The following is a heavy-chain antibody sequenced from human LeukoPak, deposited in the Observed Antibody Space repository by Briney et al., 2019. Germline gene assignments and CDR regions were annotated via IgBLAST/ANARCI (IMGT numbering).Heavy chain of an antibody. CDR3: ARDRGRGSSSKLDP. V-gene: IGHV3-21*01. D-gene: IGHD6-13*01. CDR2: ISSSSSYI. J-gene: IGHJ5*02. CDR1: GFTFSSYS. Sequence: GGSLRLSCAASGFTFSSYSMNWVRQAPGKGLEWVSSISSSSSYIYYADSVKGRFTTSRDNAKNSLYLQMNSLRAEDTAVYYCARDRGRGSSSKLDPWGQGTLVTVSS.